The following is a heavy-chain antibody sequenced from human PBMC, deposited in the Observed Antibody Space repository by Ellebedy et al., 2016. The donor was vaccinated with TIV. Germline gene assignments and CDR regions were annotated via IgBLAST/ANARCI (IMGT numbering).Heavy chain of an antibody. V-gene: IGHV3-23*01. Sequence: GGSLRLSCAASGFTFSSYAMTWVRQAPGKGLEWVSAISGSGDSTYYGDAVKGRFTISRDNSRNTLYLQMNSLRAEDTAVYSCAKDRFRADCSGGSCYPLSPWGQGTLVTVSS. CDR3: AKDRFRADCSGGSCYPLSP. J-gene: IGHJ5*02. CDR1: GFTFSSYA. D-gene: IGHD2-15*01. CDR2: ISGSGDST.